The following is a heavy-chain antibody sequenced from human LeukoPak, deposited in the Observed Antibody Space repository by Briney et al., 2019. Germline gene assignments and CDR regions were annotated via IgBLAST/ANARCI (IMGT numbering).Heavy chain of an antibody. CDR2: IYYSGST. V-gene: IGHV4-59*08. J-gene: IGHJ6*03. D-gene: IGHD5-18*01. Sequence: SETLSLTCTVSGGSISIYYSSWIRGPPGQGQGRMGYIYYSGSTNYNPSLKSRVPISVDTSKNQCSLKLSSVTAADTAVYYCARHPHSGYSYGWVYYYYYIDVWGKGTTVTVSS. CDR1: GGSISIYY. CDR3: ARHPHSGYSYGWVYYYYYIDV.